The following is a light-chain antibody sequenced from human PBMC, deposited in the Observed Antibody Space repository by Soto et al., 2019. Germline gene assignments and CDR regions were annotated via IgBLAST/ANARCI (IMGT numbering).Light chain of an antibody. V-gene: IGKV1-5*01. Sequence: DIQMTQSPSTLSASVGDRVTISCRASQTISNWLAWYQQRPGKAPKLLIYDASSLESGVPSRFSGSGSGTEFTLTISSLQPDDFATYYCQQHNSYPWTFGQGTKVEIK. J-gene: IGKJ1*01. CDR2: DAS. CDR1: QTISNW. CDR3: QQHNSYPWT.